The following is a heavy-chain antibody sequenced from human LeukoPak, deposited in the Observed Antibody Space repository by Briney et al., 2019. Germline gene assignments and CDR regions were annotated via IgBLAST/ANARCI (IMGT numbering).Heavy chain of an antibody. J-gene: IGHJ4*02. Sequence: ASVKVSCKASGYTFTDYFMYWVRQAPGQGLEWVGWIHPNSGGTTYAQRFQGRVTLTQDTSITTAYMELSSLRSDDTAVYYCARTVGDSGYGCMFWGQGTLVTVSS. V-gene: IGHV1-2*02. CDR1: GYTFTDYF. CDR2: IHPNSGGT. CDR3: ARTVGDSGYGCMF. D-gene: IGHD3-22*01.